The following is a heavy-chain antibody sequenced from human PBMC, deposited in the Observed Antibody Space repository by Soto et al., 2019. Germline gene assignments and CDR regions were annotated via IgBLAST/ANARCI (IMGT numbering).Heavy chain of an antibody. D-gene: IGHD6-13*01. CDR2: IYYSGST. CDR1: SGSISSDY. V-gene: IGHV4-59*01. J-gene: IGHJ3*02. CDR3: ARLGSDAFDI. Sequence: SETLDITCTVSSGSISSDYWSWIRQPPGKGLEWIGYIYYSGSTNYNPSLKSRVTISVDTSKNQFSLKLSSVTAADTAVYYCARLGSDAFDIWGQGTMVTVS.